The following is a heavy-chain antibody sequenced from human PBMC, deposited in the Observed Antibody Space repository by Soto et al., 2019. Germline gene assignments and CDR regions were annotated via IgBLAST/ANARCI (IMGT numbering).Heavy chain of an antibody. CDR1: GGSFSGYY. CDR2: INHSGST. V-gene: IGHV4-34*01. CDR3: ARGLWGVQWLVPHIPDY. Sequence: QVQLQQWGAGLLKPSETLSLTCAVYGGSFSGYYWRWIRQPPGKGLEWIGEINHSGSTNYNPSLKSRVTISVDTSKNQFSLKLSSVTAADTAVYYCARGLWGVQWLVPHIPDYWGQGTLVTVSS. D-gene: IGHD6-19*01. J-gene: IGHJ4*02.